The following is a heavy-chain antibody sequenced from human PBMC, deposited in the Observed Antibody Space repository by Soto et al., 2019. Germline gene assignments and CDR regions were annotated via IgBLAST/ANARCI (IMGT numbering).Heavy chain of an antibody. V-gene: IGHV3-30*18. CDR2: ISYDGSNK. D-gene: IGHD1-26*01. CDR1: GFTFSSYG. J-gene: IGHJ4*02. Sequence: GSLRLSCAASGFTFSSYGMHWVRQAPGKGLEWVAVISYDGSNKYYADSVKGRFTISRDNSKNTLYLQMNSLRAEDTAVYYCAKDSQWELLYYFDYWGQGTLVTVSS. CDR3: AKDSQWELLYYFDY.